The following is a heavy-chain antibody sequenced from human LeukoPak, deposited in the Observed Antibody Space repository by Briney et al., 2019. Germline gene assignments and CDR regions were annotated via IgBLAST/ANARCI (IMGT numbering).Heavy chain of an antibody. V-gene: IGHV1-2*02. CDR1: GYTFTDYD. Sequence: ASVKCSCKASGYTFTDYDMHWVRQAPGQGLEWMGWINPNSGGTNYAQKFQGRATMTRDTSNSTAYMELNRLRSDDTALYYCARDEGYSGSYRADYWGQGTLVTVSS. D-gene: IGHD1-26*01. CDR2: INPNSGGT. CDR3: ARDEGYSGSYRADY. J-gene: IGHJ4*02.